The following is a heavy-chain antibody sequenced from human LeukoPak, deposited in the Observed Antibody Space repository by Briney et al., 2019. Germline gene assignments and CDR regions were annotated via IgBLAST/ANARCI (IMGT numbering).Heavy chain of an antibody. D-gene: IGHD3-10*01. V-gene: IGHV3-48*03. CDR2: ISSIGSTI. J-gene: IGHJ4*02. CDR3: ALRGSGSLGYFDY. Sequence: PGGSLSLSCAASGFTFSSYEMNWVRQAPGKGLEWVSYISSIGSTIYYADSVKGRFTISRDNAKNSLYLQMNSLRAEDTAVYYCALRGSGSLGYFDYWGQGTLVTVSS. CDR1: GFTFSSYE.